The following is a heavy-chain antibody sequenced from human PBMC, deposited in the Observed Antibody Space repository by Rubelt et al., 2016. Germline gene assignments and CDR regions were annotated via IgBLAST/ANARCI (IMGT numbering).Heavy chain of an antibody. Sequence: APGQGPEWMGRIIPILGIANYAQKFQGRVTITADKSTSTAYMELSSLRSEDTAVYYGARRCDYFDYWGQGTLVPVSS. V-gene: IGHV1-69*02. CDR2: IIPILGIA. J-gene: IGHJ4*02. CDR3: ARRCDYFDY.